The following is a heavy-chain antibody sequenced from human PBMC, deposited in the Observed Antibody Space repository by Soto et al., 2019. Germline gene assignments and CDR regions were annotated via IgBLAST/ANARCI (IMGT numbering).Heavy chain of an antibody. V-gene: IGHV3-30-3*01. CDR3: AREGIAVDGTYYYFDY. Sequence: GGSLRLSCAASGFTFSSYAMHWVRQAPGKGLEWVAVISYDGSNKYYADSVKGRFTISRDNSKNTLYLQMNSLRAEDTAVYYCAREGIAVDGTYYYFDYWGQGTLVTVSS. CDR2: ISYDGSNK. J-gene: IGHJ4*02. CDR1: GFTFSSYA. D-gene: IGHD6-19*01.